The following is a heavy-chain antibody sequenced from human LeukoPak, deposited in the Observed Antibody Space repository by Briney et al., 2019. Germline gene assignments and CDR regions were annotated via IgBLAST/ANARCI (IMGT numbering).Heavy chain of an antibody. CDR1: GLTFSSYA. V-gene: IGHV3-23*01. CDR2: IGGSGGST. J-gene: IGHJ4*02. CDR3: AKDTHYYDSSGPTY. Sequence: GGSLRLSCAASGLTFSSYAMSWVRQAPGKGLEWVSAIGGSGGSTYYADSVKGRFTISRDNSKNTLYLQMNSLRAEDTAVYYCAKDTHYYDSSGPTYWGQGTLVTVSS. D-gene: IGHD3-22*01.